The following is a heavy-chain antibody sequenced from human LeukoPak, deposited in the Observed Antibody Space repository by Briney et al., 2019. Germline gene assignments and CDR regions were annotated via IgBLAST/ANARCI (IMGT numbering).Heavy chain of an antibody. D-gene: IGHD4-11*01. Sequence: GGSLRLSCSGSGFTFSSYGMSWVRQAPGKGLEWVANINQGGSESYYVDSVKGRFTISRDNAKKSLFLQMNSLRAEDTAVYYCTKGRSNHYWGQGTLVTVST. V-gene: IGHV3-7*01. J-gene: IGHJ4*02. CDR2: INQGGSES. CDR1: GFTFSSYG. CDR3: TKGRSNHY.